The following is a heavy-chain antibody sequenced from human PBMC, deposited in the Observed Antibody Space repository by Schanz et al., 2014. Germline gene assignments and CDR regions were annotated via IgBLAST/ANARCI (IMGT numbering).Heavy chain of an antibody. CDR1: GYAFTTYG. CDR2: IIPVLNIA. Sequence: QVQLVQSGAEVKKPGASVRVSCKVSGYAFTTYGISWVRQAPGQGLEWMGKIIPVLNIATYAQRFQGRVSITADKSTTTAYMELNSLNSDDTAVYYCATLDYADSVSWGQGTLVTVSS. CDR3: ATLDYADSVS. V-gene: IGHV1-69*04. D-gene: IGHD4-17*01. J-gene: IGHJ5*02.